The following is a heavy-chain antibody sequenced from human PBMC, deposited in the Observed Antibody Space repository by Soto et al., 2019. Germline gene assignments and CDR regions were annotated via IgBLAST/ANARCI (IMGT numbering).Heavy chain of an antibody. CDR1: GGTFSNYA. D-gene: IGHD3-10*01. Sequence: GSSVKVSCNASGGTFSNYAISWVRQAPGQGLKWMGGIIPILGSANYPQKLQDRVTITADESTRTAYRELGSLTSEDTAVYYCAIGGRGFGAYNFWGQGTVDSVSS. V-gene: IGHV1-69*13. CDR2: IIPILGSA. J-gene: IGHJ3*01. CDR3: AIGGRGFGAYNF.